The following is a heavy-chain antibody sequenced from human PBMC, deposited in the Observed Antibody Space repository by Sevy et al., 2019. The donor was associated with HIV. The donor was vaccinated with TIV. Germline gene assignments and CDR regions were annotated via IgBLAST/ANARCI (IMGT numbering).Heavy chain of an antibody. D-gene: IGHD4-17*01. CDR1: GGTFSSYA. Sequence: ASVKVSCKASGGTFSSYAISWVRQAPGQGLEWMGGIIPIFGTANYAQKFQGRVTITADESTSTAYMELSSLRPEDTAVYYCARDGYGDYVGGFDYWGQGTLVTVSS. CDR3: ARDGYGDYVGGFDY. V-gene: IGHV1-69*13. J-gene: IGHJ4*02. CDR2: IIPIFGTA.